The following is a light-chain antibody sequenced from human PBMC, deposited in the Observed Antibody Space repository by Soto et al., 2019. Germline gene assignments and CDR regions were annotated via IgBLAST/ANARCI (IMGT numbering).Light chain of an antibody. V-gene: IGKV3-20*01. CDR2: GAY. CDR3: QKYGSSPRT. J-gene: IGKJ1*01. CDR1: QSVSSD. Sequence: EIVMTQSPATLSLSPGERATLSCRAGQSVSSDLAWYHHKPGQAPRLLIYGAYSRATGIPDRFSGSGSGTDFNLNISRLEPEDFAVYYCQKYGSSPRTFGQGTKVDIK.